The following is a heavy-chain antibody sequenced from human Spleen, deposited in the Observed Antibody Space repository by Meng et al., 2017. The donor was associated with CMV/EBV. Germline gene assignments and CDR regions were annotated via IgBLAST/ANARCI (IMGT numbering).Heavy chain of an antibody. V-gene: IGHV4-39*07. J-gene: IGHJ6*02. D-gene: IGHD2-2*01. CDR2: IYYSGST. CDR1: GGSISSSSYD. Sequence: SETLSRTCTFSGGSISSSSYDWGWIRQPPGKGLEWTGSIYYSGSTYYNPSLKSRVTIAVDTSKNQFSLKLSSVTAADTAVYYCARDYCSSTSCSRNYYYYYGMDVWVQGTTVTVSS. CDR3: ARDYCSSTSCSRNYYYYYGMDV.